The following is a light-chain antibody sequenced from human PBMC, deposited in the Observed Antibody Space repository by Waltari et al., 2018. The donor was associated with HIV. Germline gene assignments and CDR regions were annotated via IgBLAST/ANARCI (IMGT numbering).Light chain of an antibody. V-gene: IGLV3-21*04. CDR2: YDS. Sequence: SYVLTQPPSVSVAPGKTASITCGGNNIETKSVNWNQQKPGQAPVLVIYYDSDRPSGIPERFSGSNSGNTATLTITRVEAGDEADYFCQVWDPTTDHMVFGGGTKLTVL. CDR1: NIETKS. CDR3: QVWDPTTDHMV. J-gene: IGLJ3*02.